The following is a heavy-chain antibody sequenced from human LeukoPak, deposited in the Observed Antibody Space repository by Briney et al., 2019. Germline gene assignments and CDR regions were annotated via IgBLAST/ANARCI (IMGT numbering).Heavy chain of an antibody. D-gene: IGHD6-13*01. CDR1: GGSLSSGSYY. CDR2: IYYSGST. CDR3: ARYLEGYSSSLDY. V-gene: IGHV4-61*01. J-gene: IGHJ4*02. Sequence: SETLSLTCTVSGGSLSSGSYYWGWVRQPPGTGLEWIGYIYYSGSTNYNPSLKSRVTISVDTSKNQFSLKLSSVTAADTAVYYCARYLEGYSSSLDYWGQGTLVTVSS.